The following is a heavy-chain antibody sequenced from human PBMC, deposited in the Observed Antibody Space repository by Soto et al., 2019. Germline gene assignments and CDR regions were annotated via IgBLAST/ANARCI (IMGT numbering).Heavy chain of an antibody. D-gene: IGHD5-18*01. V-gene: IGHV4-59*01. J-gene: IGHJ4*02. CDR3: AASGDARGYSSGPFDF. Sequence: PSETLSLTCSVSGGSISSYYWSWVRQPPGKGLEWVGYIYYGGSTNYNPSLRSRVTTSVDTSKSQFSLRLSSVTAADTAVYYCAASGDARGYSSGPFDFWGQGTLVTVSS. CDR1: GGSISSYY. CDR2: IYYGGST.